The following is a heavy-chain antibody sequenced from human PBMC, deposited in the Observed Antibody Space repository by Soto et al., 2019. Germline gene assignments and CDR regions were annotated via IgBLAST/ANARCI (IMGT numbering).Heavy chain of an antibody. CDR2: ISSSSSYT. CDR1: GFTFSDYY. Sequence: GGSLRLSCAASGFTFSDYYMSWIRQAPGKGLKWVSYISSSSSYTNYADSVKGRFTISRDNAKNSLYLQMNSLGAEDTAVYYCARAQQWLYWFDPWGQGTLVTVSS. D-gene: IGHD6-19*01. CDR3: ARAQQWLYWFDP. V-gene: IGHV3-11*06. J-gene: IGHJ5*02.